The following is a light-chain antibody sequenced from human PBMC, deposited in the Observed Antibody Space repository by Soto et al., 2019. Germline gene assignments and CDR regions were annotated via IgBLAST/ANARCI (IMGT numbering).Light chain of an antibody. Sequence: QSVLTQPPSASGSPGQSVTISCTGTSSDIGAYYYVSWYQQYPGQAPRLLIYEVTSRPSGVPYRFSGSKSGNTASLTVSGLQPADEADYFCSSYTGNSNILFGGGTKLTVL. J-gene: IGLJ2*01. CDR1: SSDIGAYYY. V-gene: IGLV2-8*01. CDR3: SSYTGNSNIL. CDR2: EVT.